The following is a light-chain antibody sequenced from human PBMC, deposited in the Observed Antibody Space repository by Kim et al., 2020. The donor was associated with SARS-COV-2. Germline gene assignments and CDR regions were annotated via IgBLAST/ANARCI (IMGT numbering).Light chain of an antibody. CDR1: ALPKQF. Sequence: SPGQTARITCSGEALPKQFGYWYQQRPGRAPILVLYRDKERPSWIPERFSGSRSGTTLTLTITGGQTEDEADYFCQSADISGTSWIFGGGTQLTVL. V-gene: IGLV3-25*03. J-gene: IGLJ2*01. CDR2: RDK. CDR3: QSADISGTSWI.